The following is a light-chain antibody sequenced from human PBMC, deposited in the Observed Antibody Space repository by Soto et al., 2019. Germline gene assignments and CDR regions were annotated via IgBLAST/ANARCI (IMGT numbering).Light chain of an antibody. Sequence: EIMLTQSPATLSVSLGERATLSCRASQSVSRNLAWYQQKPDQAPRLLIYGASTRATGIPARFSGSGSGTEFTITIISLQSEDFAVYYCQQYNNWPPLTFGPGTKVEVK. CDR3: QQYNNWPPLT. CDR1: QSVSRN. J-gene: IGKJ1*01. CDR2: GAS. V-gene: IGKV3-15*01.